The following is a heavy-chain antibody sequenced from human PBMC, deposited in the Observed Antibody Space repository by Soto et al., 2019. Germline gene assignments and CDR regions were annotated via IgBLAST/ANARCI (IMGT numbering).Heavy chain of an antibody. V-gene: IGHV3-13*01. CDR3: ARARRSSRWYDKNYYYGREG. D-gene: IGHD6-13*01. Sequence: GGSLRLSCAASGFTFSSYDMHWVRQATGKGLEWVSAIGTAGDTYYPGSVKGRFTISRENAKNSLYLQMNSLRAGDTAVYYCARARRSSRWYDKNYYYGREGWGQGTRVTVAS. J-gene: IGHJ6*02. CDR2: IGTAGDT. CDR1: GFTFSSYD.